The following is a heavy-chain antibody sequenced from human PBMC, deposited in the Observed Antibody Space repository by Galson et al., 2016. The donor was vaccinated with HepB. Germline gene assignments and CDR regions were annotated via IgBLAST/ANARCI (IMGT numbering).Heavy chain of an antibody. CDR3: GRDPGSSIPEAGTG. J-gene: IGHJ4*02. D-gene: IGHD6-19*01. CDR2: IKSDGSST. CDR1: GFSFSAYW. Sequence: SLRLSCAASGFSFSAYWMHWVRQAPGKGLMWVSRIKSDGSSTTYADSVKGRFTISRDNAKNTLYLQMNSLGVEDTAVYYCGRDPGSSIPEAGTGWGLGTLVTVSS. V-gene: IGHV3-74*01.